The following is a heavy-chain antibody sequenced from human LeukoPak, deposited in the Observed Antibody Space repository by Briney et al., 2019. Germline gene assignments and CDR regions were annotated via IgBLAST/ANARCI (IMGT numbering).Heavy chain of an antibody. J-gene: IGHJ4*02. CDR2: ISSSSSYI. Sequence: AGTLRLSCAASGFTFSSYSMNWVRQAPGKGLEWVSSISSSSSYIYYAESVKGRFTISRDNAKNSLYLQMNSLRAEDTAVYYCARDWGGQQLYYFDYWGQGILVTVSS. CDR3: ARDWGGQQLYYFDY. D-gene: IGHD6-13*01. CDR1: GFTFSSYS. V-gene: IGHV3-21*01.